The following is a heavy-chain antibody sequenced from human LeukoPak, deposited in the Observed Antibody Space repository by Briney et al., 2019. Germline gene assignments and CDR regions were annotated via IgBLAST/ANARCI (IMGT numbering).Heavy chain of an antibody. CDR2: ISGSGGST. CDR1: GFTFSSYA. V-gene: IGHV3-23*01. Sequence: KTGGSLRLSCAASGFTFSSYAMNWVRQAPGKGLEWVSAISGSGGSTSYEDSVKGRFTISRDNSRSTLYLQMNSLRAEDTAVYYCAKGHIDSAGYYYFDYWGQGTLVTVSS. J-gene: IGHJ4*02. D-gene: IGHD3-22*01. CDR3: AKGHIDSAGYYYFDY.